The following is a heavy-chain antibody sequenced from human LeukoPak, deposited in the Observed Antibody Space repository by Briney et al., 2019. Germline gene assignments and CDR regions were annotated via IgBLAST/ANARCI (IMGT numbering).Heavy chain of an antibody. Sequence: SETLSLTCTVSGGSISSYYWGWIRQPPGKGLEWIGYIYYSGSTNYNPSLKSRVTISVDTSKNQFSLKLSSVTAADTAVYYCARHGYYYDSSGYYELDYWGQGTLVTVSS. V-gene: IGHV4-59*08. CDR1: GGSISSYY. D-gene: IGHD3-22*01. CDR3: ARHGYYYDSSGYYELDY. CDR2: IYYSGST. J-gene: IGHJ4*02.